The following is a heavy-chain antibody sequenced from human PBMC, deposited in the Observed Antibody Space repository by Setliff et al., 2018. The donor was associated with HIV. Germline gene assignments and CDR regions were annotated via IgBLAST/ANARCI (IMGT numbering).Heavy chain of an antibody. CDR3: GRNRGNGWYYYDS. Sequence: ASVKVSCKASGYTFTSYSLHWVRQAPGQGLEWMGVINPSGGSTAYAENFQGRVTMTRDRSTSTVYMEMWGLRSDDTAVYYCGRNRGNGWYYYDSWGQGTLVTVSS. CDR2: INPSGGST. D-gene: IGHD3-22*01. CDR1: GYTFTSYS. J-gene: IGHJ4*02. V-gene: IGHV1-46*01.